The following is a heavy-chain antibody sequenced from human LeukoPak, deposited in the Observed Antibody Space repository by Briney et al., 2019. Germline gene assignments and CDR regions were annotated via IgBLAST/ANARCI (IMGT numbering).Heavy chain of an antibody. CDR1: DGSISSYY. Sequence: SETLSLTCTVSDGSISSYYWSWIRQPPGKGLEWIGYIYYSGSTNYNPSLKSRVTISVDTSKNQFSLKLSSVTAADTAVYYCARGYSSGPEYFQHWGQGPLVTVSS. CDR2: IYYSGST. V-gene: IGHV4-59*08. J-gene: IGHJ1*01. CDR3: ARGYSSGPEYFQH. D-gene: IGHD6-19*01.